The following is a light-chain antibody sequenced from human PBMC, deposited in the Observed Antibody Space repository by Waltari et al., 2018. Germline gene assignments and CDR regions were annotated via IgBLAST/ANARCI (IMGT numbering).Light chain of an antibody. J-gene: IGKJ1*01. CDR3: MHATQGPRP. CDR1: QSLVHSDGKTY. V-gene: IGKV2-30*02. Sequence: DVVMTPSPLSLPVTLGQPATISCRSSQSLVHSDGKTYLNWFHQRPGQSPRRLTYKVFNRYCGVPDRISGSGSGTDVTLKISRVEAEDVWTYYCMHATQGPRPFSEGTKVELK. CDR2: KVF.